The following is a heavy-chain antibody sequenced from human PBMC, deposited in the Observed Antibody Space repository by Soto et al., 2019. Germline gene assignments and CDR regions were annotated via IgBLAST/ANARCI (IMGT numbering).Heavy chain of an antibody. V-gene: IGHV3-53*01. Sequence: DVQLVESGGGLIQPGESLRLSCAAFGLTISGKKYVAWVRQAPGKGLEWVSGLYDVDGSFYADSVRGRFTTSSDSSKTTVYLQMNDLRPDDTAVYYCATWHEREHAYDVWGQGILVTVSS. J-gene: IGHJ3*01. CDR1: GLTISGKKY. CDR2: LYDVDGS. CDR3: ATWHEREHAYDV. D-gene: IGHD1-1*01.